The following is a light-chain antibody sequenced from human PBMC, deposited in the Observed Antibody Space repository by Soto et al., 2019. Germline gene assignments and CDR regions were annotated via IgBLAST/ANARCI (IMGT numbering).Light chain of an antibody. CDR1: RSNIGSNT. Sequence: QSVLTQSPSVSGTPGQRVTISCSGGRSNIGSNTVNWYQQFPGAAPKLLIYGNTERPSGVPGRFSGSKSGASGSLAISGLQSEDEADYYCASWDDSLNGQLFGGGTKLTVL. CDR2: GNT. V-gene: IGLV1-44*01. J-gene: IGLJ3*02. CDR3: ASWDDSLNGQL.